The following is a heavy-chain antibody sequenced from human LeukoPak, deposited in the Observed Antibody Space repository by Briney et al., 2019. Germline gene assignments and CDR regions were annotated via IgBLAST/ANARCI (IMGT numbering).Heavy chain of an antibody. CDR3: ARGGWKVRGAVRSLEY. D-gene: IGHD3-10*01. J-gene: IGHJ4*02. CDR1: GGSISSYY. V-gene: IGHV4-4*07. Sequence: SETLSLTCTVSGGSISSYYWSWIRQPAGKGLEWIGRIYTSGSTNYNPSLKSRVTMSVETPRNQFSLKLTSVTAADTAVYCCARGGWKVRGAVRSLEYWGERTLVTVSS. CDR2: IYTSGST.